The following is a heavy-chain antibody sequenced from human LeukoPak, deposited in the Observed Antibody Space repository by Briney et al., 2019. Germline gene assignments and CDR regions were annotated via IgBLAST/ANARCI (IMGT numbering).Heavy chain of an antibody. Sequence: GGSLRLSCAASGFTFSSSAMSWVRQAPGKGLEWVSSISASGGSTYYADTVKGRFIISRDNSKNTLYLQMNTLRAEDKAVQYCWKSPGPQFSVSGDFFPWGQGTLVTVSS. D-gene: IGHD3-3*01. CDR1: GFTFSSSA. J-gene: IGHJ5*02. V-gene: IGHV3-23*01. CDR2: ISASGGST. CDR3: WKSPGPQFSVSGDFFP.